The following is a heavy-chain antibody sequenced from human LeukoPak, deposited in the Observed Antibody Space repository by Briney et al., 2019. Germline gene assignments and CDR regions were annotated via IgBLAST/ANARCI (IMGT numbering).Heavy chain of an antibody. CDR2: ISSSGSTI. CDR3: AELGITMIGGV. Sequence: PGESLRLSCAASGFTFSSYEMNWVRQAPGKGLEWVSYISSSGSTIYYADSVKGRFTISRDNAKNSLYLQMNSLRAEDTAGYYCAELGITMIGGVWGKGTTVTISS. V-gene: IGHV3-48*03. D-gene: IGHD3-10*02. J-gene: IGHJ6*04. CDR1: GFTFSSYE.